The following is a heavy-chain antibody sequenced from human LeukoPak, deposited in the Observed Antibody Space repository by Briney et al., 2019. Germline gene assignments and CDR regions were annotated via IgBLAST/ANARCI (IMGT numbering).Heavy chain of an antibody. J-gene: IGHJ4*02. Sequence: GGSLSLSCAASEFTFSTYSMTWVRQAPGKGLEWVSSISTSSDYIYYADSVKGRFTISRDDAKNSLYLQMNSLRAEDTAVYYCAKNPPRRFGEFDYWGQGTLVTVSS. V-gene: IGHV3-21*01. D-gene: IGHD3-10*01. CDR2: ISTSSDYI. CDR3: AKNPPRRFGEFDY. CDR1: EFTFSTYS.